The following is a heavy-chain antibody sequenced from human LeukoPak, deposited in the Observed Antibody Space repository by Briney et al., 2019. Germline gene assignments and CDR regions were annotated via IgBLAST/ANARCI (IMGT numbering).Heavy chain of an antibody. D-gene: IGHD6-19*01. Sequence: ASVKVSCKASGGTFGSYAISWVRQAPGQGLEWMGWISTYNGNTNYAQKFQGRVTMTTDTSTSTVYMEVRSLRSDDTAVYYCARDLPRIAVAASGHWGQGTLVTVSS. V-gene: IGHV1-18*01. J-gene: IGHJ4*02. CDR2: ISTYNGNT. CDR1: GGTFGSYA. CDR3: ARDLPRIAVAASGH.